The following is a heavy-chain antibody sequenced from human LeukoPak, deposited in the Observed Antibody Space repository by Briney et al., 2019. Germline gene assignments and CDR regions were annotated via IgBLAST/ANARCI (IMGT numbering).Heavy chain of an antibody. Sequence: SETLSLTCTVSGGSISSYYWSWIRQPPGKGLEWIGYIYYSGSTNYNPSLKSRVTISIDTSKNQFSLKLSSVTAADTGVYYCARGGNGYDKYYYYAMDDWGQGTTVTVSS. V-gene: IGHV4-59*01. D-gene: IGHD5-12*01. CDR1: GGSISSYY. CDR3: ARGGNGYDKYYYYAMDD. CDR2: IYYSGST. J-gene: IGHJ6*02.